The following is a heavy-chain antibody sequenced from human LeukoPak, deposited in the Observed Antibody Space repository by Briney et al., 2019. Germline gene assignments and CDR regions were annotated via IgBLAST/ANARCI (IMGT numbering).Heavy chain of an antibody. CDR3: ARAPRRIAARQAEFDY. CDR1: GGSISSYY. D-gene: IGHD6-6*01. V-gene: IGHV4-59*01. CDR2: IYYSGST. J-gene: IGHJ4*02. Sequence: SETLSLTCTVSGGSISSYYWSWIRQPPGKGLEWIGYIYYSGSTNYNPSLKSRVTISVDTSKSQFSLKLSPVTAADTAVYYCARAPRRIAARQAEFDYWGQGTLVTVSS.